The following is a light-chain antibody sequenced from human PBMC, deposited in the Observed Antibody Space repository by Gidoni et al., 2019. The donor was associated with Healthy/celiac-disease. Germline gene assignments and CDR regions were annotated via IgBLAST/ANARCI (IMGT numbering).Light chain of an antibody. J-gene: IGKJ2*01. CDR1: QSVSSY. CDR3: QQRSNWRNT. Sequence: EIVLTQSPATLSLSPGERATLSCSASQSVSSYLAWYQQKPGQAPRLLIYDASNRATGIPARFSGSGSGTDFTLTISSLEPEDFAVYYCQQRSNWRNTFGQGTKLEIK. CDR2: DAS. V-gene: IGKV3-11*01.